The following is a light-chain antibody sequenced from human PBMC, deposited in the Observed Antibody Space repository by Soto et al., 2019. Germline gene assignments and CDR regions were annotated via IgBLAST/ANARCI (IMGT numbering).Light chain of an antibody. Sequence: DIQMTQSPSTLSASVGDRVMITCRASQSISSWVAWYQQKAGKAPKLLIYKASTLETGVPSRFSGSGSGTEFTLTISRLEHEDFAVYFCQQYGRSSWTFGPGTKVDI. CDR3: QQYGRSSWT. CDR1: QSISSW. CDR2: KAS. J-gene: IGKJ1*01. V-gene: IGKV1-5*03.